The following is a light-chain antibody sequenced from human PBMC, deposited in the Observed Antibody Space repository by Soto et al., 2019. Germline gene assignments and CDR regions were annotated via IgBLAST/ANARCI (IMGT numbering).Light chain of an antibody. J-gene: IGLJ2*01. CDR2: DVT. Sequence: QSVLTQPRSVSGSPGQSVTFSCIGTSSDIGTYNFVSWYQQYPGKAPKLMIYDVTKRPSGISSRFSGSKSGNTASLTISGLQAEDEADYYCASYTSSSTSVIFGRGTKLTVL. V-gene: IGLV2-14*03. CDR3: ASYTSSSTSVI. CDR1: SSDIGTYNF.